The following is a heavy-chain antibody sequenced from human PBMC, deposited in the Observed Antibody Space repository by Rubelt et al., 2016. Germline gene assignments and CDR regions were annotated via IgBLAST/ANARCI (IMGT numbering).Heavy chain of an antibody. D-gene: IGHD3-10*01. V-gene: IGHV1-18*01. CDR3: AGGTMVRGAPDV. CDR1: GYTFNSYG. J-gene: IGHJ6*02. Sequence: QVQLVQSGAEVKKPGASVKVSCKASGYTFNSYGISWVRQAPGQGLEWMGWFSVYNGNTNYAQKRQGRVTRTPDTSTGTADMELRSLRSDDTAVYYCAGGTMVRGAPDVWGQGTTVTVSS. CDR2: FSVYNGNT.